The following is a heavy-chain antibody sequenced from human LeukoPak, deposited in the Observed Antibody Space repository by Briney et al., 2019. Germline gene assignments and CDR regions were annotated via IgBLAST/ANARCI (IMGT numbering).Heavy chain of an antibody. J-gene: IGHJ4*02. CDR2: ISYDGSNK. Sequence: GGSLRLYCAAAGFTFSSYWMRWVRQAPGKGLEWVAVISYDGSNKYYADSVKGRFTISRVTSKNTLFLQMNRLRTEDTAVYYCAKVGTVGDCSGGRCSPFDYWGQGTLVTVSS. CDR3: AKVGTVGDCSGGRCSPFDY. D-gene: IGHD2-15*01. V-gene: IGHV3-30*18. CDR1: GFTFSSYW.